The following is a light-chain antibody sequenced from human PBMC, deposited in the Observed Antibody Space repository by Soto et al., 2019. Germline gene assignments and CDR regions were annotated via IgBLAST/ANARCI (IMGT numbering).Light chain of an antibody. CDR3: QQYKYYVWT. CDR2: DVS. Sequence: DIQMTQSPSTLPASVGDRVTISCRASQTVERWLAWYQQKPGKAPKLLISDVSSLERGVPSRFSGSGSATEFTLTISGLQSDDFATYYCQQYKYYVWTFGQGTKV. J-gene: IGKJ1*01. V-gene: IGKV1-5*01. CDR1: QTVERW.